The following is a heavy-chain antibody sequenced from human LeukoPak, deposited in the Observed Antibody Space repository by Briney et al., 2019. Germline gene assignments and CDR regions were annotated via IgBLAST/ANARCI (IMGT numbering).Heavy chain of an antibody. D-gene: IGHD3-10*01. V-gene: IGHV7-4-1*02. CDR1: GYTYTSYA. CDR3: ARDPTMVRGVITPHGIDV. CDR2: INTNTGNP. J-gene: IGHJ6*01. Sequence: GASVKVSCKASGYTYTSYAMNWVRQAPEQGLEGMGWINTNTGNPTYAQGFTGRFVFSLDTSVSTAYLQISSLKAEDTAVYYCARDPTMVRGVITPHGIDVSGEGTTVTASS.